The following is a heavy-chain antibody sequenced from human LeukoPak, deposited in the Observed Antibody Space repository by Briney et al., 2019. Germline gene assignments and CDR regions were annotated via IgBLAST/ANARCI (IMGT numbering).Heavy chain of an antibody. V-gene: IGHV3-53*01. J-gene: IGHJ4*02. D-gene: IGHD4/OR15-4a*01. CDR1: GFTVTSNS. CDR3: ARRAGAYSHPYDY. Sequence: GGSLRLSCTVSGFTVTSNSMSWVRQTPGKGLEWVSFIYSGSTHYSDSVKGRFTISRDNSKNTLYLQMNSLRAEDTAVYYCARRAGAYSHPYDYWGQGTLVTVSS. CDR2: IYSGST.